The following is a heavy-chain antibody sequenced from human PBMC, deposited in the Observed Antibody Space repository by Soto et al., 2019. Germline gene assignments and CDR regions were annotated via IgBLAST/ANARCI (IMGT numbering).Heavy chain of an antibody. CDR2: IYYSGST. CDR1: GGSISRYH. CDR3: ARGRRQLVNHDGFDI. V-gene: IGHV4-59*01. D-gene: IGHD6-13*01. J-gene: IGHJ3*02. Sequence: SPTLPLTCTLPGGSISRYHWTWNQQPPGKGLEWIGYIYYSGSTNYNPSLKSRVTISVDTSKNQFSLKLSSVTAADTAVYFCARGRRQLVNHDGFDIWGQGTMVTV.